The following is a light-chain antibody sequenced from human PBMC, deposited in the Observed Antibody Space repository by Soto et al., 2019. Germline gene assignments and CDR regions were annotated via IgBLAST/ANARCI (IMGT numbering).Light chain of an antibody. Sequence: QSALTQPASVSGSPGQSITISCSGTNSDIGAYDYDSWYQQHPGKPPKLIIYNVNNRPSGVSFRFSGSKSANTASLTISGLQTEDEADYYCLSHTTRRIYVFGPGTKLTVL. V-gene: IGLV2-14*03. CDR3: LSHTTRRIYV. J-gene: IGLJ1*01. CDR2: NVN. CDR1: NSDIGAYDY.